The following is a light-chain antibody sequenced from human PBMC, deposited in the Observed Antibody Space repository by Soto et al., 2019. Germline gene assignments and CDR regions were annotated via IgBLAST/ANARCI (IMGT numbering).Light chain of an antibody. CDR1: QTINNN. J-gene: IGKJ4*01. V-gene: IGKV3-15*01. CDR2: GAS. Sequence: TKAPSTLTESPGERATLSRRASQTINNNVAWYQLKDGQVPRLVIYGASTRATDIPARFSGSGSGTEFTLTISSLESEDFAEYHCQQYNNWPLTFGRGTKVDIK. CDR3: QQYNNWPLT.